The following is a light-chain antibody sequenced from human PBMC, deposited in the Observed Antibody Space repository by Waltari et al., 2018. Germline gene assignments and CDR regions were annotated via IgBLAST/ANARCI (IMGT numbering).Light chain of an antibody. V-gene: IGLV2-14*03. CDR1: SSDVGGYNY. CDR2: DVS. CDR3: SSYISSSTLEL. J-gene: IGLJ2*01. Sequence: QSALTQHASVSGSPGQSITISCTGTSSDVGGYNYVSWYQQHPGKAPKLMIYDVSNRPSGVSNRFSGSKSGNTASLTISGLQAEDEADYYCSSYISSSTLELFGGGTSLTVL.